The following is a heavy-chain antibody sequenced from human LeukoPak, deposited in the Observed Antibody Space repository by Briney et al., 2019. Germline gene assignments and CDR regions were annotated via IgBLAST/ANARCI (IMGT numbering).Heavy chain of an antibody. CDR3: AIPPGYCGNDCSFDH. D-gene: IGHD2-21*02. CDR2: IYPGDYET. V-gene: IGHV5-51*01. J-gene: IGHJ4*02. Sequence: GESLKISCEGSGYSFSNYWIGWVRQMPGKGLEWMGIIYPGDYETRYSPSFQGLVTISVDKSISTAYLQWSSLKASDTAMYYCAIPPGYCGNDCSFDHGGQGTLVTVSS. CDR1: GYSFSNYW.